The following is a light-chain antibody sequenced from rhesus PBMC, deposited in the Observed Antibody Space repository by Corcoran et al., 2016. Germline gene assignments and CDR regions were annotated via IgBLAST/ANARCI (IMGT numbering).Light chain of an antibody. CDR1: QGISKY. CDR2: DAS. CDR3: QQHTSYPLT. J-gene: IGKJ4*01. Sequence: DIQMTQSPSSLSASVGDTVTITCQASQGISKYLTWYQQKPGKAPKLLIYDASTFQSGVPSRFRGSAAGTGFTLTISSLQPEDFSTYNCQQHTSYPLTFGGGTKVEIK. V-gene: IGKV1-25*01.